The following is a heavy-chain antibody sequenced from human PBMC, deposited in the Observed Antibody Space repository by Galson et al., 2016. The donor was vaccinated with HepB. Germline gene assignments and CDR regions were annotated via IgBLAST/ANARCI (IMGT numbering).Heavy chain of an antibody. CDR2: ISPYNGDT. CDR3: ARGGGRXXYGXGV. Sequence: KVXXXASXXXFTNYXXXWVRXAPGQGLEWMGWISPYNGDTNYAQKLQGRVTVTTDTSASTAYMELRSMRSDDTAXYYCARGGGRXXYGXGVWGQGTTVTVSS. J-gene: IGHJ6*02. V-gene: IGHV1-18*01. CDR1: XXXFTNYX. D-gene: IGHD1-26*01.